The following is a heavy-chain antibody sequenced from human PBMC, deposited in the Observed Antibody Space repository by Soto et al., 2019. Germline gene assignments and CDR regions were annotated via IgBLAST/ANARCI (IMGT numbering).Heavy chain of an antibody. CDR2: IIPVFGTA. J-gene: IGHJ6*02. D-gene: IGHD6-19*01. CDR1: GGTFSSYA. Sequence: SVKVSCKASGGTFSSYAISWVRQAPGQGLEWMGGIIPVFGTANYAQKFQGRVTITADESTSTAYMELSSLRSEDTAVYYCARDRWLHQPAYGMDVWGQGTTVTVSS. CDR3: ARDRWLHQPAYGMDV. V-gene: IGHV1-69*13.